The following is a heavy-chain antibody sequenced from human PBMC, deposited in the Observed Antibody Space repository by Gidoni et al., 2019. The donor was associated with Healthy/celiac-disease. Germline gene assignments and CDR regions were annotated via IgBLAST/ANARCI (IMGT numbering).Heavy chain of an antibody. CDR2: INHSGST. V-gene: IGHV4-34*01. Sequence: QVQLQQWGAGLLKPSETLSLTCAVYGGSFCGYYWSWIRQPPGKGLEWIGEINHSGSTNYNPSLKSRVTISVDTSKNQFSLKLSSVTAADTAVYYCARGRGSSSDFDYWGQGTLVTVSS. J-gene: IGHJ4*02. CDR3: ARGRGSSSDFDY. D-gene: IGHD6-6*01. CDR1: GGSFCGYY.